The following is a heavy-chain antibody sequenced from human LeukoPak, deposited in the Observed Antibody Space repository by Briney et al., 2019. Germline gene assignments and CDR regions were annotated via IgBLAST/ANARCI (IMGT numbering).Heavy chain of an antibody. CDR1: GFTVSSNY. CDR2: IKEDGGEK. CDR3: VRDRGYCSGGTCYALWDY. J-gene: IGHJ4*02. V-gene: IGHV3-7*01. D-gene: IGHD2-15*01. Sequence: HTGGSLRLSCAASGFTVSSNYMSWVRQAPGKGLEWVAHIKEDGGEKYHVDPVKGRFTISRDNAKNSLYLQMNSLRAEDTAMYYCVRDRGYCSGGTCYALWDYWGQGTLVTVSS.